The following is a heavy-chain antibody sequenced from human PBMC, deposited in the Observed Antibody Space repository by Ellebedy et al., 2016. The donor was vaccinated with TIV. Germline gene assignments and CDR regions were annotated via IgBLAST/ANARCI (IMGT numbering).Heavy chain of an antibody. D-gene: IGHD4-17*01. Sequence: GESLKISCAASGFTFRSYWMGWVRQAPGKGLEWVANIYQDGSQKYYVDSVKGRFTISRDNAKNSMYLQMNSLKVEDTAVYYCARRGSYGDYAVQINNWFDSWGQGTLVTVYS. J-gene: IGHJ5*01. CDR3: ARRGSYGDYAVQINNWFDS. CDR1: GFTFRSYW. CDR2: IYQDGSQK. V-gene: IGHV3-7*01.